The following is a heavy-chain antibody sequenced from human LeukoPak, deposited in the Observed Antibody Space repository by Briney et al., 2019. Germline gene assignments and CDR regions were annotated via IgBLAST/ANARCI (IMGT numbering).Heavy chain of an antibody. D-gene: IGHD3-10*01. CDR2: LYTSGST. V-gene: IGHV4-4*07. Sequence: SETLSLTCTASGYSISRGYYWDWIRQPAGKGLEWIGRLYTSGSTNYNPSLKSRVTMSVDTSKNQFSLKLTSVTAADTAVYYCASGSGGYSHWFDPWGQGILVTVSS. J-gene: IGHJ5*02. CDR3: ASGSGGYSHWFDP. CDR1: GYSISRGYY.